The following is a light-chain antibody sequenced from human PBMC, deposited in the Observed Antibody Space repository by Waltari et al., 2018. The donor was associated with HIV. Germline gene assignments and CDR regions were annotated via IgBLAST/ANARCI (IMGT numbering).Light chain of an antibody. CDR1: SSDVGKYKY. V-gene: IGLV2-23*02. CDR2: DVT. J-gene: IGLJ1*01. CDR3: CSYAGSSTFV. Sequence: QSALTQPASVSGSPGQAINISCTGTSSDVGKYKYVSWYQQHPGKAPKLMIYDVTKRPSVISDRFSGSKSCNSASLTISGLQAEDEADYYCCSYAGSSTFVFGTGTKVTVL.